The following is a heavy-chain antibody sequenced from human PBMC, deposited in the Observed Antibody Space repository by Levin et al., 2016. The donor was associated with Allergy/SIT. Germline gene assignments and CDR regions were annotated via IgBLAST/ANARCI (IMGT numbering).Heavy chain of an antibody. J-gene: IGHJ4*02. CDR3: ARDASAWYFVGTH. V-gene: IGHV1-3*01. Sequence: WVRQAPGQRPEWMGWINVDNGSTKYSQKFQGRVTITRDTSASTAYMELSSLRSEDTAIYYCARDASAWYFVGTHWGQGTLVTVSS. CDR2: INVDNGST. D-gene: IGHD6-19*01.